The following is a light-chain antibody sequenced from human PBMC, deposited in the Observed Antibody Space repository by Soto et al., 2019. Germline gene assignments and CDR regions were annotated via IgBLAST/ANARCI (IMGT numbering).Light chain of an antibody. V-gene: IGLV2-8*01. CDR1: SSDVGRYDY. CDR3: CSYTGSNTLVV. CDR2: EVS. J-gene: IGLJ2*01. Sequence: QSALTQPPSASGSPGQSVTISCTGTSSDVGRYDYVSWYRQEPGKAPKLIIYEVSKRPSGVPDRFSGSKSGTTASLTVSGLQAEDAANYYCCSYTGSNTLVVFGGGTKLTVL.